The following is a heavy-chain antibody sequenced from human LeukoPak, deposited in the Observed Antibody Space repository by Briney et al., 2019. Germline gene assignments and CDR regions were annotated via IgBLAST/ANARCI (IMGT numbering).Heavy chain of an antibody. CDR2: ISGSGGST. CDR3: ANIVGATDFDY. D-gene: IGHD1-26*01. J-gene: IGHJ4*02. CDR1: GFTFSSYA. Sequence: GGSLRLSCAASGFTFSSYAMSWVRQVPGKGLEWVSAISGSGGSTYYADSVKGRFTISRDNSKNTLYLQMNSLRAEDTAVYYCANIVGATDFDYWGQGTLVTVSS. V-gene: IGHV3-23*01.